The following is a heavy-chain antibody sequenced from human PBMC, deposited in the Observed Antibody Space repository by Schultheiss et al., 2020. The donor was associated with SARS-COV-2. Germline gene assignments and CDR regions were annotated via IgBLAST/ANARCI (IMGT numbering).Heavy chain of an antibody. CDR1: GFTFSSYG. Sequence: GESLKISCAASGFTFSSYGMHWVRQAPGKGLEWVANIKQDGSEKYYVDSVKGRFTISRDNAKNSLYLQMNSLRAEDTAVYYCARVNTIFGVVIRTFDYWGQGTLVTVSS. CDR2: IKQDGSEK. J-gene: IGHJ4*02. D-gene: IGHD3-3*01. V-gene: IGHV3-7*01. CDR3: ARVNTIFGVVIRTFDY.